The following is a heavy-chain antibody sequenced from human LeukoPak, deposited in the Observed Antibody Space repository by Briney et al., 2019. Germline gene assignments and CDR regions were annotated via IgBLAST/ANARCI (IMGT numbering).Heavy chain of an antibody. V-gene: IGHV4-59*08. CDR1: GGSISSYY. CDR2: IYHSGST. D-gene: IGHD3-22*01. Sequence: SETLSLTCTVSGGSISSYYWSWIRQPPGEGLEWIGFIYHSGSTNYNPSLKSRVTISVDTSTNQFSLKMRSVTAADTAVYYCAKSTWSSGDYPLEYWGQGTLVTVSS. J-gene: IGHJ4*02. CDR3: AKSTWSSGDYPLEY.